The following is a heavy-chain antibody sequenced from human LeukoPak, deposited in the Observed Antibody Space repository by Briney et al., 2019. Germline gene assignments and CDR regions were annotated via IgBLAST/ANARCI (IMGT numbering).Heavy chain of an antibody. CDR1: GFTVSSNY. V-gene: IGHV3-66*01. Sequence: GGSLRLSCAASGFTVSSNYMSWVRQAPGKGLEWVSVIYSGGRTEYADSVKGRFTISRDNSKNTLYLQMNSLRAEDTAVYYCARERGSYCGAPLDYGGREPLVPVP. J-gene: IGHJ4*02. CDR3: ARERGSYCGAPLDY. D-gene: IGHD3-16*01. CDR2: IYSGGRT.